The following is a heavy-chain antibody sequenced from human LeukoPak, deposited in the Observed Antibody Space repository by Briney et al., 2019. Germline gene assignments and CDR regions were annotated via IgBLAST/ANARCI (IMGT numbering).Heavy chain of an antibody. CDR2: ISAYNGNT. CDR1: GYTFTSYG. V-gene: IGHV1-18*01. D-gene: IGHD1-26*01. CDR3: ATDRGRYGMDV. J-gene: IGHJ6*02. Sequence: GASVKVSCKASGYTFTSYGISWVRQAPGQGLEWMGWISAYNGNTNYAQKLQGRVTMTTDTSTSTAYMELRSLRSEDTAVYYCATDRGRYGMDVWGQGTTVTVSS.